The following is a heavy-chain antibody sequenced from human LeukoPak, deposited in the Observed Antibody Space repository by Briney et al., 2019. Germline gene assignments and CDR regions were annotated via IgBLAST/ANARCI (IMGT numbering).Heavy chain of an antibody. CDR1: GLPFSSYD. D-gene: IGHD6-19*01. CDR2: ISGSGGST. CDR3: AKSGSGWYGAYYFDY. Sequence: GGSLRLSCAASGLPFSSYDMSCVRDARGKGLEGVSAISGSGGSTYYADSVKGRFTISRDNSKNTLYLQMNSLRAEDTAVYYCAKSGSGWYGAYYFDYWGQGTLVTVSS. V-gene: IGHV3-23*01. J-gene: IGHJ4*02.